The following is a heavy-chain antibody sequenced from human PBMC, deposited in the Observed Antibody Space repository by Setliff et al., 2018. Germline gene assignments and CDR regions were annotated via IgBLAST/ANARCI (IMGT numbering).Heavy chain of an antibody. CDR3: RFRSGYYKNDY. CDR2: INHSGTT. V-gene: IGHV4-34*01. CDR1: GVSFSDYY. J-gene: IGHJ4*02. Sequence: KPSETLSLTCTVYGVSFSDYYWGWVRQSPGKGLDWIGEINHSGTTNYDPSLEGRISISVDTSKRQFSLKLSSVTAADMAVYYCRFRSGYYKNDYWAQGTVVTVS. D-gene: IGHD3-3*01.